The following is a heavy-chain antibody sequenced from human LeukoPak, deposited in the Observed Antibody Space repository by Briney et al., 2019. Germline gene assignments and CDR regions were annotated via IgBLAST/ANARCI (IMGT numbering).Heavy chain of an antibody. Sequence: SETLSLTCAVYGGSFSGYYWSRIRQPPGKGLEWIGEINHSGSTNYNPSLKSRVTISVDTSKNQFSLKLSSVTAADTAVYYCARGSGGRSTTLGMDVWGQGTTVTVSS. CDR3: ARGSGGRSTTLGMDV. V-gene: IGHV4-34*01. CDR1: GGSFSGYY. D-gene: IGHD2-15*01. CDR2: INHSGST. J-gene: IGHJ6*02.